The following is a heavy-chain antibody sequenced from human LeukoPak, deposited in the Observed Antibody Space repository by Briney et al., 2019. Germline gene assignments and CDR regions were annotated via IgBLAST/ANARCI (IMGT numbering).Heavy chain of an antibody. Sequence: SQTLSLTCAVSGASISSGGYSWNWIRQPPGKGLEWIGCIYHSGSTYYNPSLKSRVTMSVDRSKNQFSLKLNSVTAADTAVYYCARDKQLGGYWGQGTLVTVSS. J-gene: IGHJ4*02. CDR3: ARDKQLGGY. CDR2: IYHSGST. D-gene: IGHD6-6*01. CDR1: GASISSGGYS. V-gene: IGHV4-30-2*01.